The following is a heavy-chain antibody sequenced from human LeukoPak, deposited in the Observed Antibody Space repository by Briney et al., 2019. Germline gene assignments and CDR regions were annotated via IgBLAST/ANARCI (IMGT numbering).Heavy chain of an antibody. CDR3: ARDQRRYCSSTSCYAFDY. V-gene: IGHV3-30*04. CDR2: ISYDVSNK. CDR1: GFTFTSYA. Sequence: GRSRRLSCEVSGFTFTSYAMHWVRQAPGKGLEWVAFISYDVSNKYYADSVKGRFTISRDNIKNTLYLQMNSLRAEDTAVYYCARDQRRYCSSTSCYAFDYWGQGTLVTVSS. J-gene: IGHJ4*02. D-gene: IGHD2-2*01.